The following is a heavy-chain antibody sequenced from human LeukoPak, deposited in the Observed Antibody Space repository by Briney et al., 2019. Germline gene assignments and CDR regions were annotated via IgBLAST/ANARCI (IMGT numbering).Heavy chain of an antibody. CDR3: ARDLGAEGDP. V-gene: IGHV4-38-2*02. J-gene: IGHJ5*02. CDR2: IYHSGST. Sequence: PSETLSLTCTVSGYSISSGYYWGWIRPPPGKGPEWIGSIYHSGSTYYNPSLKSRVTISVDTSKNQFSLKLSSVTAADTAVYYCARDLGAEGDPWGQGTLVTVSS. CDR1: GYSISSGYY.